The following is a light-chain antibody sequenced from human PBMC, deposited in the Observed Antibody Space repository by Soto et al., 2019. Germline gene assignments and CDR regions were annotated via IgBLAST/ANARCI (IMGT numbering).Light chain of an antibody. CDR2: EVT. Sequence: QSVLSQPASVSGSPGQSITISCTGSASDVGSYNLVSWYQQHPGKAPKLVIYEVTKRPSGISSRFSGSKSGITASLTISGLQAEDGGDYYCCSYVGARTYVLFGGGTKLTVL. CDR1: ASDVGSYNL. CDR3: CSYVGARTYVL. J-gene: IGLJ3*02. V-gene: IGLV2-23*02.